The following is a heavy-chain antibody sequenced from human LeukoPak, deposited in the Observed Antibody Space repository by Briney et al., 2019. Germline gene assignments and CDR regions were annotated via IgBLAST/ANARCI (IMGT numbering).Heavy chain of an antibody. J-gene: IGHJ4*02. CDR2: IIPIFGTA. CDR3: ASSSYNWNDVEYYFDY. CDR1: GGTFSSYA. Sequence: SVKVSCKASGGTFSSYAISWVRQAPGQGLEWMGGIIPIFGTANYAQKFQGRVTITTDESTSTAYMALSSLRSEDTAVYYCASSSYNWNDVEYYFDYWGQGTLVTVSS. D-gene: IGHD1-1*01. V-gene: IGHV1-69*05.